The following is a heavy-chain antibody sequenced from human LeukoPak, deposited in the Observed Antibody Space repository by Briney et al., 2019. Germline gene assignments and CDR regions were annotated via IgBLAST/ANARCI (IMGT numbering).Heavy chain of an antibody. CDR2: IYYSGST. V-gene: IGHV4-59*12. D-gene: IGHD3-22*01. Sequence: SETLSLTCTVSGGSISSYYWSWIRQPPGKGLEWIGYIYYSGSTNYNPSLKSRVTISVDTSKNQFSLNLSSVIAADTAVYYCARETIDITVTVVIRMGDAFDVWGQGTMVTVSS. CDR3: ARETIDITVTVVIRMGDAFDV. CDR1: GGSISSYY. J-gene: IGHJ3*01.